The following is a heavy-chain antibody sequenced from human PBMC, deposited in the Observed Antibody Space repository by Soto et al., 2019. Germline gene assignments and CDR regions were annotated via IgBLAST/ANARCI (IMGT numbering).Heavy chain of an antibody. CDR2: IKSKTDGGTT. CDR1: GFTFSNAW. V-gene: IGHV3-15*01. D-gene: IGHD6-6*01. Sequence: GGSLRLSCAASGFTFSNAWMSWVRQAPGKGLEWVGRIKSKTDGGTTDYAAPVKGRFTISRDDSKNTLYLQMNSLKTEDTAVYYCTTGYSSSAYYFDYWGQGTLVTVSS. J-gene: IGHJ4*02. CDR3: TTGYSSSAYYFDY.